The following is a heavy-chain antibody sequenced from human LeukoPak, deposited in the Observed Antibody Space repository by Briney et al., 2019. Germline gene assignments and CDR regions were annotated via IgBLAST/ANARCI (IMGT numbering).Heavy chain of an antibody. CDR3: ARDPFYTSSHYYYCRMDV. J-gene: IGHJ6*02. V-gene: IGHV1-2*02. CDR2: INPNSGGT. Sequence: ASVTVSCKASGYTFTGYYMHWVRQAPGQGLERMGWINPNSGGTNYAQKFQGRVTMTRDTSISTAYMELSRLRSDDTAVYYCARDPFYTSSHYYYCRMDVWGQGTTVTVSS. D-gene: IGHD2/OR15-2a*01. CDR1: GYTFTGYY.